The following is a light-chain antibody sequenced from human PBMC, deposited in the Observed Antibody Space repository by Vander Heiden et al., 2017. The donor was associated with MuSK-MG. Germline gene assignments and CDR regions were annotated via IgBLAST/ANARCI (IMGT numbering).Light chain of an antibody. Sequence: QSALTQPASVSGSPGQSITISCTGTSSNVGGYNYVSWYQQHPGRTPKLRIYHVSIRPSWVSNRFSGSKSGNTATLTISGLQAEDDADYYCSSDKSSSTLVVFGGGTKLTVL. V-gene: IGLV2-14*01. CDR2: HVS. J-gene: IGLJ2*01. CDR3: SSDKSSSTLVV. CDR1: SSNVGGYNY.